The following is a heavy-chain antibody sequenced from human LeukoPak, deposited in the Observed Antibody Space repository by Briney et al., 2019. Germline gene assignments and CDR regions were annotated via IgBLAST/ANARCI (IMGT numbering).Heavy chain of an antibody. CDR1: GYTFTGYY. D-gene: IGHD2-2*01. J-gene: IGHJ4*02. Sequence: ASVKVSCKASGYTFTGYYMHWVRQAPGQGLEWMGQINPNSGGTNYAQKFQGRVTMTRDTSISTAYMELSRLRSGDTAVYYCARDRDSVVPAFDYWGQGTLVTVSS. CDR3: ARDRDSVVPAFDY. CDR2: INPNSGGT. V-gene: IGHV1-2*06.